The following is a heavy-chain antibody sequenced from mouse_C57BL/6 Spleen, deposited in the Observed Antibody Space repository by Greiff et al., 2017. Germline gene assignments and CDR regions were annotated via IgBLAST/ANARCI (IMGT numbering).Heavy chain of an antibody. J-gene: IGHJ2*01. V-gene: IGHV1-54*01. Sequence: QVQLQQSGAELVRPGTSVKVSCKASGYAFTNYLIEWVKQRPGQGLEWIGVINPGSGGTNYNEKFKGKATLTADKSSSTAYMQLSSLTSEDSAVYFCAREENMGLWLDYWGQGTTLTVSS. D-gene: IGHD1-1*02. CDR2: INPGSGGT. CDR3: AREENMGLWLDY. CDR1: GYAFTNYL.